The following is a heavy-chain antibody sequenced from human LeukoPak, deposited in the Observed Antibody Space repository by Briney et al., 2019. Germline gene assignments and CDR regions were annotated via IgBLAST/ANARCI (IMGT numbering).Heavy chain of an antibody. Sequence: SETLSLTCAVYGGSFSGYYWSWIRQPPGKGLEWIGEINHSGSTNYNPSLKSQVTISVDTSKNQFSLKLSSVTAADTSVYYCARRRVGATFYYYYYMDVWGKGTTVTVSS. D-gene: IGHD1-26*01. CDR1: GGSFSGYY. V-gene: IGHV4-34*01. CDR3: ARRRVGATFYYYYYMDV. J-gene: IGHJ6*03. CDR2: INHSGST.